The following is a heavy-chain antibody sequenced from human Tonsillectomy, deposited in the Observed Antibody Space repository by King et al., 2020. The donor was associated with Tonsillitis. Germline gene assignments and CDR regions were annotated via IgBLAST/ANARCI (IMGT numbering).Heavy chain of an antibody. CDR2: IKQDESEK. CDR1: GFTFSSYS. V-gene: IGHV3-7*01. CDR3: ARTKTYSTSWGY. J-gene: IGHJ4*02. Sequence: VQLVESGGGLVQPGGSLRLSCAASGFTFSSYSMSWVRQAPGKGLEWVASIKQDESEKYYVESVKGRFTLSRDNAKNSLYLQMNSLRAEDTALYYCARTKTYSTSWGYWGQGTLVTVSA. D-gene: IGHD6-13*01.